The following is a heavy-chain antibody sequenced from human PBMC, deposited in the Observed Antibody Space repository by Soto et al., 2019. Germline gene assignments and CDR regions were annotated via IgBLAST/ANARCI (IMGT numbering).Heavy chain of an antibody. V-gene: IGHV4-31*03. CDR2: IYYSGST. Sequence: PSETLSLTCTVSGGSISSGGYYWSWIRQHPGKGLEWIGYIYYSGSTYYNPSLKSRVTISVDTSKNQFSLKLSSVTAADTAVYYCARSIPREIGRGIAAAGSWFDPWGQGTLVTVSS. CDR3: ARSIPREIGRGIAAAGSWFDP. J-gene: IGHJ5*02. CDR1: GGSISSGGYY. D-gene: IGHD6-13*01.